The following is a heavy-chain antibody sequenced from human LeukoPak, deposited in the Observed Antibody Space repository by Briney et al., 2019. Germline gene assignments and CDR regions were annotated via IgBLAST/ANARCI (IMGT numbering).Heavy chain of an antibody. J-gene: IGHJ4*02. CDR1: GGSFNSHA. V-gene: IGHV1-69*04. CDR2: IIPVIGTG. Sequence: ASVKVSCKASGGSFNSHAIAWVRQAPGQGLEWLGRIIPVIGTGNYAQKFKGRVTITADKSTTTAHMELTSLRSDDTAVYYCVKGRDSSGHHLDYWGQGSLVTVSS. D-gene: IGHD3-22*01. CDR3: VKGRDSSGHHLDY.